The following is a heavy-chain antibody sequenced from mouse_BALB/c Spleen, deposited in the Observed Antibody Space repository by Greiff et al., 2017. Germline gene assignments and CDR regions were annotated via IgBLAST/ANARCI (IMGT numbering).Heavy chain of an antibody. CDR3: ARHEGAMDY. Sequence: EVKLVESGGGLVQPGGSRKLSCAASGFTFSRFGMHWVRQAPEKGLEWVATISSGGSYTYYPDSVKGRFTISRDNAKNTLYLQMSSLKSEDTAMYYYARHEGAMDYWGQGTSVTVSS. V-gene: IGHV5-6*03. CDR2: ISSGGSYT. J-gene: IGHJ4*01. CDR1: GFTFSRFG.